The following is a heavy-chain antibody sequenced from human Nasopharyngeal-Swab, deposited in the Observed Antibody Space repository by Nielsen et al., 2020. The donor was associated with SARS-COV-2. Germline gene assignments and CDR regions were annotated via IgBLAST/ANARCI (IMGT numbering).Heavy chain of an antibody. CDR3: VRLSIATAGVDY. J-gene: IGHJ4*02. CDR1: GFTLGDYW. V-gene: IGHV3-7*01. CDR2: INQDGSEK. D-gene: IGHD6-13*01. Sequence: GEPLKISCAASGFTLGDYWMSWVRQAPGKGLEWVANINQDGSEKYYLDSVEGRFTISRDNPKNSLYLQMNSLRAEDTAVFYCVRLSIATAGVDYWGQGTLVTVSS.